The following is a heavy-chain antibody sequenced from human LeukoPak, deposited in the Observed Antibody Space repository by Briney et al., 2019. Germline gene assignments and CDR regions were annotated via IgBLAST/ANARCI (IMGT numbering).Heavy chain of an antibody. CDR1: GYTFTGYY. J-gene: IGHJ4*02. D-gene: IGHD1-26*01. V-gene: IGHV1-2*02. CDR3: ARSPLRYSGSYCFGY. Sequence: GASVKVSRRASGYTFTGYYMHWVRQAPGQGLEWMGWINPNSGGTNYAQKFQGRVTMTRDTSISTAYMELSRLRSDDTAVYYCARSPLRYSGSYCFGYWGQGTLVTVSS. CDR2: INPNSGGT.